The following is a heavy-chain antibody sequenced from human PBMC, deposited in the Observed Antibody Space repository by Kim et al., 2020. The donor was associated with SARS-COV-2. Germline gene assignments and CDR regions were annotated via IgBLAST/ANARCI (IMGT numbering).Heavy chain of an antibody. CDR2: INHSGST. D-gene: IGHD3-22*01. CDR3: ARVRGYYDSSGYYAILFDY. Sequence: SETLSLTCAVYGGSFSGYYWSWIRQPPGKGLEWIGEINHSGSTNYNPSLKSRVTISVDTSKNQFSLKLSSVTAADTAVYYCARVRGYYDSSGYYAILFDYWGQGTLVTVSS. J-gene: IGHJ4*02. V-gene: IGHV4-34*01. CDR1: GGSFSGYY.